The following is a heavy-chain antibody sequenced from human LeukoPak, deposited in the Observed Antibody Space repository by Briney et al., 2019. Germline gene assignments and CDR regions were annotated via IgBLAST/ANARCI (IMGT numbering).Heavy chain of an antibody. V-gene: IGHV3-64*01. Sequence: GGSLRLSCAASGFTFRNHAMHWVRQAPGKGLEYVSAINSNGDSTYYGNSVKGRFTISRDNSKSTLYLQMNSLRAEDTAVYYCAKGIRESSGCLDYWGQGTLVTVSS. CDR1: GFTFRNHA. CDR2: INSNGDST. CDR3: AKGIRESSGCLDY. D-gene: IGHD6-19*01. J-gene: IGHJ4*02.